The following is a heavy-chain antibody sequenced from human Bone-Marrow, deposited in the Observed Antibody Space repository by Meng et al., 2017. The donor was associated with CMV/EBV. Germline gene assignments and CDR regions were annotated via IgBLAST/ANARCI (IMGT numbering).Heavy chain of an antibody. D-gene: IGHD3-9*01. CDR1: GFTFSSDS. CDR3: ARAKLLRYFDWLPPIRDYYYGMDV. Sequence: GGSLRLSCAASGFTFSSDSMKWVRQAPGKGLVWVSSISSSSSYIYYADSVKGRFTISRDNAKNSLYLQMNSLRAEDTAVYYCARAKLLRYFDWLPPIRDYYYGMDVWGQGTTVTVSS. J-gene: IGHJ6*01. CDR2: ISSSSSYI. V-gene: IGHV3-21*01.